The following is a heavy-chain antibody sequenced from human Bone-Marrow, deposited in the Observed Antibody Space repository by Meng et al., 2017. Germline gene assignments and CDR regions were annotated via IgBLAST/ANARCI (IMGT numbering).Heavy chain of an antibody. Sequence: GSLRLSCVVPGGSFSDYYWSWIRQPPGKGLEWIGEINHSGSTNYNPSLESRATTSVDTSQNNLSLKLSAVTPADSAVYYCARGPTTMAHDFDYWGQGTLVTVSS. CDR3: ARGPTTMAHDFDY. D-gene: IGHD4-11*01. CDR1: GGSFSDYY. CDR2: INHSGST. J-gene: IGHJ4*02. V-gene: IGHV4-34*01.